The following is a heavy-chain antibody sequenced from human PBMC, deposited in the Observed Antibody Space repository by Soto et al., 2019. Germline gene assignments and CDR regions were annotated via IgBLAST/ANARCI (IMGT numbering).Heavy chain of an antibody. CDR3: ARDRIAGSKYYYGMDV. Sequence: QVQLVQSGAEVKKPGSSVRVSCKASGGTFSSYAISWVRQAPGQGLEWMGGIIPIFGTEHYAQKFQGRVTITADESTSTAYMELSSMRSEDTAVYYCARDRIAGSKYYYGMDVWAQGTTVTVSS. V-gene: IGHV1-69*01. CDR1: GGTFSSYA. D-gene: IGHD6-13*01. J-gene: IGHJ6*02. CDR2: IIPIFGTE.